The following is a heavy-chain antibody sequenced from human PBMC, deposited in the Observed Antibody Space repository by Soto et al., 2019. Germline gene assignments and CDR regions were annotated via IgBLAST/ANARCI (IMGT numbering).Heavy chain of an antibody. D-gene: IGHD3-10*01. CDR1: GYTFTSYA. Sequence: QVQLVQSGAEVKKPGASVKVSCKASGYTFTSYAMHWVRQAPGQRLEWMGWINAGNGNTKYSQKFQGRVTITRDTSASTAYMELSSLRSEDTAVYYCARGAPMVRGVILDAFDIWGQGTMVTVSS. CDR2: INAGNGNT. J-gene: IGHJ3*02. CDR3: ARGAPMVRGVILDAFDI. V-gene: IGHV1-3*01.